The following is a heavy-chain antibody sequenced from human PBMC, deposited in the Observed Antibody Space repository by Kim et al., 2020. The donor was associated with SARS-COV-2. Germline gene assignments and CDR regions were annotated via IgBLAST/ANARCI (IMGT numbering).Heavy chain of an antibody. D-gene: IGHD3-10*01. Sequence: GGSLRLSCAASGFNFSSYDMNWVRQAPGKGLEWVASIGSSSSYIFYADSVKGRFTISRDNAKNSLYLQMKSLRADDSAVYYCTRDLYGSGGDWFAPWGQGTLVTVPA. CDR2: IGSSSSYI. J-gene: IGHJ5*02. CDR1: GFNFSSYD. V-gene: IGHV3-21*01. CDR3: TRDLYGSGGDWFAP.